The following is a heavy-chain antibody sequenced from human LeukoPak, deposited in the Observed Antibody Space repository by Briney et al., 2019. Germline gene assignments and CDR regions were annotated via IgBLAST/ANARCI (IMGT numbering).Heavy chain of an antibody. CDR2: INTSGDAT. D-gene: IGHD5-18*01. V-gene: IGHV3-23*01. J-gene: IGHJ2*01. CDR1: GFTFSSYA. Sequence: GGPLRLSCAASGFTFSSYAMAWVRQAPGRGLEWVSSINTSGDATYYADSVKGRFTFSRDNSKNTLYLRMNSLRGEDTAVYYCAKPPRGYRSGDRWYFDLWGRGTLVTVSS. CDR3: AKPPRGYRSGDRWYFDL.